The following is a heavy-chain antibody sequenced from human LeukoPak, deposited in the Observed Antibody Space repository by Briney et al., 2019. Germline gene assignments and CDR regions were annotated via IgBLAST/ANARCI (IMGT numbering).Heavy chain of an antibody. CDR3: AKSFRLGWYEPFDY. Sequence: GGSLGLSCAASGFTFDDYAMHWVRQAPGKGLEWVSLISWDGGSTYYADSVKGRFTISRDNSKNSLYLQMNSLRAEDTALYYCAKSFRLGWYEPFDYWGQGTLVTVSS. D-gene: IGHD6-19*01. CDR1: GFTFDDYA. J-gene: IGHJ4*02. V-gene: IGHV3-43D*03. CDR2: ISWDGGST.